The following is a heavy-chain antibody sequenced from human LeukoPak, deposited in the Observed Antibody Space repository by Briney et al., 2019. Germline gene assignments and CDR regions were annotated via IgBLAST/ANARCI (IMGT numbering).Heavy chain of an antibody. CDR3: ARERYSGYDFLGAHMDV. Sequence: ASVKVSCKASGYTFTGYYMHWVRQAPGQGLEWMGWINPNSGGTNYAQKFQGRVTMTRDTSISTAYMELSRLRSDDTAVYYCARERYSGYDFLGAHMDVWAKGTTVTVSS. CDR2: INPNSGGT. V-gene: IGHV1-2*02. J-gene: IGHJ6*03. CDR1: GYTFTGYY. D-gene: IGHD5-12*01.